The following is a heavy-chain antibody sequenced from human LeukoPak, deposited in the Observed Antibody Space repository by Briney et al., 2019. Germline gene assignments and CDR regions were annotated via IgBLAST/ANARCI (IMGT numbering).Heavy chain of an antibody. V-gene: IGHV3-48*03. CDR1: GFTFSSYE. CDR2: ISSSGSTI. CDR3: ASNDDSSGYRLFDY. D-gene: IGHD3-22*01. J-gene: IGHJ4*02. Sequence: GGSLRLSCAASGFTFSSYEMNWVRQAPGKGLEWVSYISSSGSTIYYADSVKGRFTISRDNAKNSLYLQMNGLRAEDTAVYYCASNDDSSGYRLFDYWGQGTLVTVSS.